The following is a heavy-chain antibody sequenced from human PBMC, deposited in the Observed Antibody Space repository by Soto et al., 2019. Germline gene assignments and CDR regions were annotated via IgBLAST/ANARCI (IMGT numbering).Heavy chain of an antibody. J-gene: IGHJ3*02. Sequence: QVQLVQSGAEVKKPGSSVKVSCKASGGTFSNYGISWVRQAPGQGPEWLGGIIPLFGTANYAQRFQGRVTITGDESTSTAYMELSSLRSEDTAVYYCARPRSYYYDSSAERAFDIWGQGTMVTVSS. CDR1: GGTFSNYG. CDR2: IIPLFGTA. D-gene: IGHD3-22*01. CDR3: ARPRSYYYDSSAERAFDI. V-gene: IGHV1-69*01.